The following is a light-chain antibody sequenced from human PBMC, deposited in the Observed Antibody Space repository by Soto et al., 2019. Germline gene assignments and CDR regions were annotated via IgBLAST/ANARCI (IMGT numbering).Light chain of an antibody. CDR3: QQRSNWPAT. V-gene: IGKV3D-11*01. Sequence: EVVMRQSPATLSVSPGEGATFSCRASRGIGDTLAWYQHKPGQAPRLLIYDASNRATGIPARFSGSGSGTDFTLTISSLEPEDFAVYYCQQRSNWPATFGQGTKVDIK. J-gene: IGKJ1*01. CDR2: DAS. CDR1: RGIGDT.